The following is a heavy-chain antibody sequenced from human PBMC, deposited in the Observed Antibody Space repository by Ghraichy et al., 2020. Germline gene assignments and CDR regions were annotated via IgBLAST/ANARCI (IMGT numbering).Heavy chain of an antibody. CDR1: GVSISNFY. CDR3: VRHLRGMGVDAFDI. Sequence: SETLSLTCTVSGVSISNFYWSWIRLPPTKGLEWIGYIYTNGNTNYNPSLKSRVTLSVDTSNNQFSLKLSSLTAADTAVYYCVRHLRGMGVDAFDIWGQGTMVTVSS. CDR2: IYTNGNT. D-gene: IGHD3-10*01. V-gene: IGHV4-4*09. J-gene: IGHJ3*02.